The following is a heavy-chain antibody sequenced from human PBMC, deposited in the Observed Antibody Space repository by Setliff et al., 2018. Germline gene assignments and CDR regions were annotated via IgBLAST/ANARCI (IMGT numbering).Heavy chain of an antibody. CDR2: IDRTGSKI. CDR1: GFRFSDYE. D-gene: IGHD3-3*01. Sequence: GGSLRLSCAASGFRFSDYEMNWVRQAPGKGLEWVSYIDRTGSKISYADSVRGRFTVSRDKKSLFLQMNSLRVEDTAVYYCARGDTIFGVIITSIGGSYFDYWGQGTLVTVSS. CDR3: ARGDTIFGVIITSIGGSYFDY. V-gene: IGHV3-48*03. J-gene: IGHJ4*02.